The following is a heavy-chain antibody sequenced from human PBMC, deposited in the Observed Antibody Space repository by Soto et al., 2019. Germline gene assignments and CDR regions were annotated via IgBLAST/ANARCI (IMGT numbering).Heavy chain of an antibody. J-gene: IGHJ4*02. V-gene: IGHV3-48*02. CDR2: IKSDSSGI. D-gene: IGHD1-1*01. Sequence: EVQLVESGGGLVQPGGSLRLSCAASGFTFSGYNMNWIRQAPGKGLEWVSCIKSDSSGIWYADSVKGRFTMSRDNAKNSLHLQMNSLSDEYTAVYFCARDSNWSSDYWGQGTLVAVSS. CDR1: GFTFSGYN. CDR3: ARDSNWSSDY.